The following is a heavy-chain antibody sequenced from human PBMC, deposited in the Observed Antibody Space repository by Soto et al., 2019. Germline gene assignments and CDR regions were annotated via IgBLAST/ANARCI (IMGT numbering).Heavy chain of an antibody. CDR2: IGGYKGNT. CDR3: ARVKPPSPGGGWFDP. CDR1: GYTFTNYG. V-gene: IGHV1-18*01. J-gene: IGHJ5*02. Sequence: GASVKVSCKASGYTFTNYGVSWVRQAPGQGLEWMGWIGGYKGNTNYAQKLQGRVTMTTDTSTSTAYMELRSLRSDDTAVYYCARVKPPSPGGGWFDPWGQGTLVTVSS. D-gene: IGHD3-16*01.